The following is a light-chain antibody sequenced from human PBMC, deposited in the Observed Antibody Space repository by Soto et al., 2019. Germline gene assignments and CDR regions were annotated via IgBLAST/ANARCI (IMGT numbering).Light chain of an antibody. V-gene: IGKV3-20*01. CDR1: QSVSSSY. CDR2: GAS. Sequence: EIVLTQSPGTLSLSPGERATLSCRASQSVSSSYLAWYQQKPGQAPSLLIYGASSRATGIPDRFSGSGSGTDFTLTISRLEPEDFAVYYCQQYRTFGQGTKVEIK. CDR3: QQYRT. J-gene: IGKJ1*01.